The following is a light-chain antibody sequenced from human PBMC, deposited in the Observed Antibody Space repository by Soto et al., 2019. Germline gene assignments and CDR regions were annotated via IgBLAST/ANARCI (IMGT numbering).Light chain of an antibody. CDR3: QQYYSTPWT. V-gene: IGKV3-11*01. CDR2: DAS. J-gene: IGKJ1*01. Sequence: EIVLTHSPGTLSLSPGERATLSCRASQSVSSYLAWYQQKPGQAPRLLIYDASNRATGIPARFSGSGSGTDFTLTINSLQAEDVAVYYCQQYYSTPWTFGQGTKVDIK. CDR1: QSVSSY.